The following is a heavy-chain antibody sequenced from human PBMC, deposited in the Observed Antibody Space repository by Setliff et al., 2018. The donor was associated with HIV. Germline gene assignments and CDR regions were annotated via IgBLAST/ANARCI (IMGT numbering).Heavy chain of an antibody. J-gene: IGHJ6*03. V-gene: IGHV4-59*08. CDR2: INHSGST. Sequence: SETLSLTCTVSGGSISSYYWSWIRQPPGKGLEWIGEINHSGSTNYNPSLKSRVTISVDTSKNQFSLKLNSVTAADTAVYYCARQITMVRGVYQPYYYYYMDVWGKGTTVTVSS. CDR3: ARQITMVRGVYQPYYYYYMDV. CDR1: GGSISSYY. D-gene: IGHD3-10*01.